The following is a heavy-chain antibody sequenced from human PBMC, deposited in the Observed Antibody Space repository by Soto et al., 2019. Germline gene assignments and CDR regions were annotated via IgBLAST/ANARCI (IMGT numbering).Heavy chain of an antibody. Sequence: GASVKVSCKASGYTFAGYYMHWVRQAPGQGLEWMGWINPNSGGTNYAQKFQGWVTMTRDTSISTAYMDLSRLRSDDTAVYYCARVIGGTVTTYLGVQTYYYFDYWGQGTLVTVSS. J-gene: IGHJ4*02. V-gene: IGHV1-2*04. D-gene: IGHD4-17*01. CDR2: INPNSGGT. CDR3: ARVIGGTVTTYLGVQTYYYFDY. CDR1: GYTFAGYY.